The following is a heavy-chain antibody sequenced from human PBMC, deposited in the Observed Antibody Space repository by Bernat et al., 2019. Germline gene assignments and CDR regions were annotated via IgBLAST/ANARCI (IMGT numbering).Heavy chain of an antibody. D-gene: IGHD1-26*01. Sequence: EVQLVESGGDLVQPGGSLRLSCAASGFTFSNYWMSWVRQAPGMGLEWVANIKQDGSDKYYVDSVKGRFTISRDNAKNSLYLQMNSLRAEDTVVYYCASYSGSYAFVSWGQGTLVTVSS. CDR1: GFTFSNYW. J-gene: IGHJ4*02. V-gene: IGHV3-7*03. CDR3: ASYSGSYAFVS. CDR2: IKQDGSDK.